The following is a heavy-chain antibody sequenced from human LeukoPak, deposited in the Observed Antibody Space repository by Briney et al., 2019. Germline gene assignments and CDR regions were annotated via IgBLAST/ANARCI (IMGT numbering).Heavy chain of an antibody. CDR1: GGSIRSSNW. Sequence: SETLSLTCAVSGGSIRSSNWWTWVRQPPGTGLEWIGEIYHGGSTNYNPSLKSRVTISVDTSKNHFSLKLSSVTAADTAVYYCARMSAVVVHAFDIWGQGTMVTVSS. CDR3: ARMSAVVVHAFDI. J-gene: IGHJ3*02. D-gene: IGHD2-15*01. V-gene: IGHV4-4*02. CDR2: IYHGGST.